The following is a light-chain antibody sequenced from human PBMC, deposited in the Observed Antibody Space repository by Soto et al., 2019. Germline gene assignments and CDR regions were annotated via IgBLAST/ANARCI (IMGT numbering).Light chain of an antibody. J-gene: IGKJ5*01. V-gene: IGKV1-9*01. CDR1: QVIITS. CDR2: AAS. Sequence: DIQLTQSPSFLSPSIGESVTITCRASQVIITSLACYQLKPCKAPKLLIYAASTLESGVPSRFSATVARTEISLTISSLQPEDFATYYCQQLFDSPITFGQGTRLEIK. CDR3: QQLFDSPIT.